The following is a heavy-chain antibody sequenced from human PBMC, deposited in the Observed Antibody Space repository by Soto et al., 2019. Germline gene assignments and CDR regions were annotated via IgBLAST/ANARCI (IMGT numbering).Heavy chain of an antibody. CDR3: ARSPGGRYFQY. Sequence: EVQLVESGGGMVQPGESLRLSCAASGFTFTTYWMTWVRQAPGKGLELVANIKQDGSATKYVDSVKDRFTISRDNAKNSLYLQMNSLRAEDTAVYYCARSPGGRYFQYWGQGTLVIVS. J-gene: IGHJ1*01. CDR1: GFTFTTYW. V-gene: IGHV3-7*01. CDR2: IKQDGSAT. D-gene: IGHD2-15*01.